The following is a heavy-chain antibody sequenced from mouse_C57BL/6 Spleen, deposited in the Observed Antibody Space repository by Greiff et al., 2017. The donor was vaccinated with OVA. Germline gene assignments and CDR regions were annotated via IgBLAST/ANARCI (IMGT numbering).Heavy chain of an antibody. CDR3: ARSVYSNYYYFDY. D-gene: IGHD2-5*01. CDR2: IYPGSGST. CDR1: GYTFTSYW. V-gene: IGHV1-55*01. Sequence: QVQLKQPGAELVKPGASVKMSCKASGYTFTSYWITWVKQRPGQGLEWIGDIYPGSGSTNYNEKFKSKATLTVDTSSSTAYMQLSSLTSEDSAIYYCARSVYSNYYYFDYWGQGTTLTVSS. J-gene: IGHJ2*01.